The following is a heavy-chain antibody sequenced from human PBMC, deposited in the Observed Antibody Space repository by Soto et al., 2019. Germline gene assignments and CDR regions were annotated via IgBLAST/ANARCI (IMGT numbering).Heavy chain of an antibody. CDR1: GFIFSSYA. V-gene: IGHV3-23*01. D-gene: IGHD6-19*01. J-gene: IGHJ4*02. CDR3: ARRSSGWYFAY. CDR2: ISGSDGST. Sequence: GGSLRLSCAASGFIFSSYAMSWVRQAPGKGLEWVSAISGSDGSTYSADSVKGRFTISRDNSKNTLYLQMNSLSAEDTAVYYCARRSSGWYFAYWGQGALVTVSS.